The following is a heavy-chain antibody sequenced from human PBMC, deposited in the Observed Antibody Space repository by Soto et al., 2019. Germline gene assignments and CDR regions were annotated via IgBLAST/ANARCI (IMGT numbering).Heavy chain of an antibody. Sequence: SETLSLTCPVSGGSISSGGYYWSWICQHPGKGLEWIGYIYYSGITYYNPSLKSRVTISVDTSKNQFSLKLTSVTSADTAVYYCARGRLVVRGARSGWFDPWGQGTLVTVSS. CDR1: GGSISSGGYY. V-gene: IGHV4-31*03. CDR2: IYYSGIT. D-gene: IGHD3-10*01. J-gene: IGHJ5*02. CDR3: ARGRLVVRGARSGWFDP.